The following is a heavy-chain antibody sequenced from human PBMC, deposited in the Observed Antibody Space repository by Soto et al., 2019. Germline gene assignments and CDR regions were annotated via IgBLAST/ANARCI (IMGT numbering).Heavy chain of an antibody. CDR3: ARLTDCGGDCPLFDY. Sequence: SETLSLTCAVSGGSISSGGYSWSWIRQPPGKGLEWIGYIYHSGSTYYNPSLKSRVTISVDRSKNQFSLKLSSVTAADTAVYYCARLTDCGGDCPLFDYWGQGTLVTVSS. V-gene: IGHV4-30-2*01. D-gene: IGHD2-21*02. CDR1: GGSISSGGYS. J-gene: IGHJ4*02. CDR2: IYHSGST.